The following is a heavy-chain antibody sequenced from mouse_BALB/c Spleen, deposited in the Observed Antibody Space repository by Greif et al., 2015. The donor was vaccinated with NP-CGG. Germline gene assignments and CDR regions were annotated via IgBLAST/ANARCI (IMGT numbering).Heavy chain of an antibody. V-gene: IGHV1-77*01. CDR3: AILLRTYWYFDV. CDR1: GYTFTDYY. D-gene: IGHD1-1*01. CDR2: IYPGRGNT. J-gene: IGHJ1*01. Sequence: VHLVESGAELARPGASVKLSCKASGYTFTDYYINWVKQRTGQGLEWIGEIYPGRGNTYYNEKFKGKATLTADKSSSTAYMHLISLTSEDSAVHFCAILLRTYWYFDVWGAGTTVTVSS.